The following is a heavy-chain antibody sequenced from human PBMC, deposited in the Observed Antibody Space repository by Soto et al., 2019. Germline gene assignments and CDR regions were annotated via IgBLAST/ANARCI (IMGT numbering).Heavy chain of an antibody. J-gene: IGHJ6*03. V-gene: IGHV1-46*03. CDR2: INPSGGST. CDR1: GYTFTSYY. Sequence: GASVKVSCKASGYTFTSYYMHWVRQAPGQGLEWMGIINPSGGSTSYAQKFQGRVTMTRDTSTSTVYMELSSLRSEDTAVYYCARDWVKETTDYYYYYYYMDVWGKGTTVTVSS. CDR3: ARDWVKETTDYYYYYYYMDV. D-gene: IGHD4-4*01.